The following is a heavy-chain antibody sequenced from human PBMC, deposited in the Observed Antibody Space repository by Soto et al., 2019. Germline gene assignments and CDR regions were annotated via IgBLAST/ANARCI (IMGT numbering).Heavy chain of an antibody. V-gene: IGHV3-23*01. Sequence: GGSLRLSCAASGFTFSSYSMSWVRQAPGKGLEWVSGFRSSGDGGTTYYADSVKGRFTISRDNSKNTLFLQMNSLRAEDTAIYYCAKKVNSGPGSQYFDYWGQGTPVTVSS. CDR1: GFTFSSYS. CDR2: FRSSGDGGTT. J-gene: IGHJ4*02. D-gene: IGHD3-10*01. CDR3: AKKVNSGPGSQYFDY.